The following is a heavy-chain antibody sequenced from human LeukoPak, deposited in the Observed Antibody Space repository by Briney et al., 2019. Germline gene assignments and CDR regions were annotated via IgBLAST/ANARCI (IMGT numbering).Heavy chain of an antibody. CDR1: GGSISSGDYY. CDR3: ARGGTRITIVGVVINDFDY. J-gene: IGHJ4*02. V-gene: IGHV4-30-4*08. Sequence: SETLFLTCTVSGGSISSGDYYWSWIRQPPGKGLEWIGYIYHSGNTYYNPSLKRRLTISVDTPRNQFSLKLGSVTAADTAVYYCARGGTRITIVGVVINDFDYWGQGTLVTVSS. D-gene: IGHD3-3*01. CDR2: IYHSGNT.